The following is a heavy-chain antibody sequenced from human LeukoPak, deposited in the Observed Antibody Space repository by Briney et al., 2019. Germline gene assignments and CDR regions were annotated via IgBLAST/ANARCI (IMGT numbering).Heavy chain of an antibody. V-gene: IGHV3-30*02. CDR3: ASNILGIAAAGFDY. J-gene: IGHJ4*02. CDR1: GFTFNSYG. D-gene: IGHD6-13*01. CDR2: LRYDGSNK. Sequence: PGGSLRLSCAASGFTFNSYGMHWVRQAPGKGMEWVAFLRYDGSNKYYADSVKGRFTSSRDNSKNTLYLQMNSLRAEDTAVYYCASNILGIAAAGFDYWGQGTLVTVSS.